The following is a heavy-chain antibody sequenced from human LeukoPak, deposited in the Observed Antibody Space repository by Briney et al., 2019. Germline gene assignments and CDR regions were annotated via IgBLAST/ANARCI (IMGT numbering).Heavy chain of an antibody. V-gene: IGHV3-30*09. CDR1: GFTFSSYA. CDR2: ISYDGSNK. Sequence: GGSLRLSCAASGFTFSSYAMHWVRQAPGKGLEWVAVISYDGSNKYYADSVKGRFAISRDNSKNTLYLQMNSLRAEDTAVYYCARAANYYYYYMDVWGKGTTVTVSS. J-gene: IGHJ6*03. CDR3: ARAANYYYYYMDV.